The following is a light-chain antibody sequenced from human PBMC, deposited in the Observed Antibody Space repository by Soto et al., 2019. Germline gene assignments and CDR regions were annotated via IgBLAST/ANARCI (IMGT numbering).Light chain of an antibody. CDR2: EAS. CDR1: STDFVSYNR. Sequence: QSALTQPPSESGSPGQSVTISCTGTSTDFVSYNRVSWYQQPPGTAPKLIIYEASNRPSGVPDRFSGSKSGNTASLTISGLQAADEADYYCSLYTSENTYVFGTGTKVTVL. V-gene: IGLV2-18*01. CDR3: SLYTSENTYV. J-gene: IGLJ1*01.